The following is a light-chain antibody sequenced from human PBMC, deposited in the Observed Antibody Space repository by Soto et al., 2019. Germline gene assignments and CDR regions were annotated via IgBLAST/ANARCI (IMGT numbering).Light chain of an antibody. J-gene: IGKJ4*02. V-gene: IGKV3-15*01. Sequence: TQSPATLSASPGERVTLSCRATQSVTYNLAWYQQKPGQAPRLLIYGASTRPTGIPARFSGRGSGTEFTLTITSLQSEDFAVYYCQQFSSYPLTFGGGTKVDIK. CDR3: QQFSSYPLT. CDR1: QSVTYN. CDR2: GAS.